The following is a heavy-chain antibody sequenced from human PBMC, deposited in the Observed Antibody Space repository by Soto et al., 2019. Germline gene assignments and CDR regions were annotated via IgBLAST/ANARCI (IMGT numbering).Heavy chain of an antibody. CDR1: GFTFGNYW. D-gene: IGHD6-25*01. J-gene: IGHJ3*02. CDR2: IKGDGSAK. Sequence: EVQLVESGGGLVQPGGSLRLSCAASGFTFGNYWMTWVCQAPGKGLEWVANIKGDGSAKSYLDSVRGRFTVSRDNAENSLSRPLNILRAEDTALYYCARDVSPRSSGYYLDAFDIWGQGTMVTVS. V-gene: IGHV3-7*05. CDR3: ARDVSPRSSGYYLDAFDI.